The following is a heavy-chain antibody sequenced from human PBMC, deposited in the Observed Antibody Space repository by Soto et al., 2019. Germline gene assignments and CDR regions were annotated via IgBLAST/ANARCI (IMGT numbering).Heavy chain of an antibody. CDR1: GVSISIYY. V-gene: IGHV4-59*01. CDR2: MYYSGST. CDR3: ARGMGSWDI. D-gene: IGHD3-16*01. Sequence: QVQLQESGPGLVKPSETLSLTCTVSGVSISIYYWSWIRQPPGKGLEWIGYMYYSGSTNYNPSLKSRVTLSVDTSKSQSSLKLSSVTAADTAVYYCARGMGSWDIWGQGTMVTVSS. J-gene: IGHJ3*02.